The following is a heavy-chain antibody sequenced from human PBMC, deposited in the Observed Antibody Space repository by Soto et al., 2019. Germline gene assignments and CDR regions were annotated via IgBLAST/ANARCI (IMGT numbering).Heavy chain of an antibody. CDR1: GYALTSNP. J-gene: IGHJ6*02. Sequence: ASVKVSCKASGYALTSNPIQWVRQAPGQSLEWMGGFDPEDGETIYAQKFQGRVTMTEDTSTDTAYMELSSLRSEDTAVYYCATVGRWLRLRYYYGMDVWGQGTKVTVSS. CDR2: FDPEDGET. CDR3: ATVGRWLRLRYYYGMDV. V-gene: IGHV1-24*01. D-gene: IGHD5-12*01.